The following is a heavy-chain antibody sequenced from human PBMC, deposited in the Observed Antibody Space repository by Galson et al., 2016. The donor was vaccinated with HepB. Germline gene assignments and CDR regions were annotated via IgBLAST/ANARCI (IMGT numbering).Heavy chain of an antibody. J-gene: IGHJ4*02. D-gene: IGHD6-19*01. CDR2: INAGNGNT. CDR3: ARFSSGWFVFDY. V-gene: IGHV1-3*01. Sequence: SVKVSCKASGYTFTSYAMHWVRQAPEQRLEWMGWINAGNGNTKYSQKFQGRVTITRDTSARTAHMELSSLRSEDTAVYYCARFSSGWFVFDYWGQGSLVTVSS. CDR1: GYTFTSYA.